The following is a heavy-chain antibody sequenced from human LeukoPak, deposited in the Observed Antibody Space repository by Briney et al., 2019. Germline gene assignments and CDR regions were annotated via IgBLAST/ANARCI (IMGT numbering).Heavy chain of an antibody. CDR2: IIPIFGTA. CDR1: GGTFSSYA. Sequence: SVKVSCKASGGTFSSYAISWVRQAPGQGLEWTGGIIPIFGTANYAQKFQGRVTITANESTSTAYMELSSLRSEDTAVYYCARGGIVVVPAAAIFNDAFDIWGQGTMVTVSS. CDR3: ARGGIVVVPAAAIFNDAFDI. D-gene: IGHD2-2*01. V-gene: IGHV1-69*01. J-gene: IGHJ3*02.